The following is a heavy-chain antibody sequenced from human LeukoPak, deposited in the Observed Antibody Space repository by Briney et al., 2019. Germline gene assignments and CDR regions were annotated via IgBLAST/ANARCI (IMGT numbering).Heavy chain of an antibody. J-gene: IGHJ3*02. CDR3: AKDIVSSSWYPDAFDI. CDR2: ISWNSGSI. CDR1: GFTFDDYA. Sequence: PGGSLRLSCAASGFTFDDYAMHWVRQAPGKGLGWVSGISWNSGSIGYADSVKGRFTISRDNAKNSLYLQMNSLRAEDTALYYCAKDIVSSSWYPDAFDIWGQGTMVTVSS. D-gene: IGHD6-13*01. V-gene: IGHV3-9*01.